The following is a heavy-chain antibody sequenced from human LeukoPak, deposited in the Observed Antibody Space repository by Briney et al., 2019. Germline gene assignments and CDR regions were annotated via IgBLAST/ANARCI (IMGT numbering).Heavy chain of an antibody. CDR2: IHYSGST. CDR3: ARPSRGAAAGFDY. D-gene: IGHD6-13*01. CDR1: GGSISRYY. Sequence: SETLSLTCTVSGGSISRYYWSWIRQPPGKGLEWIGNIHYSGSTNYNPSLKSRVTISVDTSKNQFSLKVSSVTAADTAVYYCARPSRGAAAGFDYXXQGTLLTVSS. V-gene: IGHV4-59*08. J-gene: IGHJ4*02.